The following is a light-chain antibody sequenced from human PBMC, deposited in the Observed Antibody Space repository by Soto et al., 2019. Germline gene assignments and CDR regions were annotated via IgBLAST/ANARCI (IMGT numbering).Light chain of an antibody. CDR3: QQYYSSLMYT. V-gene: IGKV4-1*01. CDR2: WAS. CDR1: QSVLYSSNNKNY. Sequence: DIVMTQSPDSLAVSLGERATINCKSSQSVLYSSNNKNYLAWYQQKPGQPPKLLIYWASTRESWVPDRFSGSGSGTDFTLTISSLQAEDGAVYYCQQYYSSLMYTFGQGTKLEIK. J-gene: IGKJ2*01.